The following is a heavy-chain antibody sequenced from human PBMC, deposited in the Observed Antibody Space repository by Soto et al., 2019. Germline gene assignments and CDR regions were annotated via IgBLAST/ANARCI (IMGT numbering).Heavy chain of an antibody. CDR3: ERRSPTGDAHFDY. CDR1: GGSISSSSYY. CDR2: IYYSGST. V-gene: IGHV4-39*01. D-gene: IGHD3-10*01. Sequence: SETLSLTCTVSGGSISSSSYYWGWIRQPPGKGLEWIGSIYYSGSTYYNPSLKSRVTISVDTSKNQFSLKLSSVTAADTAVYYCERRSPTGDAHFDYWGQGTLVTVSS. J-gene: IGHJ4*02.